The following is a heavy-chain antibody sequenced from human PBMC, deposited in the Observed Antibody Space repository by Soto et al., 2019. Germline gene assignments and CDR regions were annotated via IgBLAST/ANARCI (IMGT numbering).Heavy chain of an antibody. CDR1: EFPFGDYA. V-gene: IGHV3-49*04. CDR2: IRNPGYGGTA. Sequence: PGGSLRLSCTTSEFPFGDYAMTWVRQAPGKGLEWVGFIRNPGYGGTAEYATSVKGRFIISRDDSMSSAYLQLNSLKVDDSAVYYCVRGSFGYYGPWGQGTLVTVSS. J-gene: IGHJ5*02. CDR3: VRGSFGYYGP. D-gene: IGHD3-22*01.